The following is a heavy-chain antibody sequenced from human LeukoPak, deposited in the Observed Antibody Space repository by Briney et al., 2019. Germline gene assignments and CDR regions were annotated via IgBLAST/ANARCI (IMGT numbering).Heavy chain of an antibody. Sequence: ASVKVSCKASGFTFTSSAVQWVRQARGQRLEWIGWIVVGSGNTNYAQKFQERVTITRDMSTSTAYMELSSLRSEDTAVYYCAAYYDSSGYYGYWGQGTLVTVSS. V-gene: IGHV1-58*01. CDR3: AAYYDSSGYYGY. J-gene: IGHJ4*02. CDR2: IVVGSGNT. CDR1: GFTFTSSA. D-gene: IGHD3-22*01.